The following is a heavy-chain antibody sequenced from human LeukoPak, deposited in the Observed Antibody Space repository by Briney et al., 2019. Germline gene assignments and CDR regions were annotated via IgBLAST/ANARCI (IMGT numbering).Heavy chain of an antibody. D-gene: IGHD3-9*01. Sequence: PGGSLRLSCAASGFTFSSYGMHWVRQAPGKGLEWVTFIRFDGSYEDYADSVKGRFTISRDNSKNTLYLQMNSLRAEDTAVYYCARDRGPYDILTGFVHWGQGTLVTVSS. CDR3: ARDRGPYDILTGFVH. J-gene: IGHJ4*02. CDR2: IRFDGSYE. V-gene: IGHV3-30*02. CDR1: GFTFSSYG.